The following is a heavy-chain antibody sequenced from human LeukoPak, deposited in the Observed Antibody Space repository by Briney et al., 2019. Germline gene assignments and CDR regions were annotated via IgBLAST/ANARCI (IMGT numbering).Heavy chain of an antibody. J-gene: IGHJ4*02. CDR3: AKMGESYYYGSGLLFPYYFDY. Sequence: GGSLRLSCAASGFTFSSYAMSWVRQAPGKGLEWVSAISGSGGSTYYADSVKGRFTISRDNSKNTLYLQMNSLRAEDTAVYYCAKMGESYYYGSGLLFPYYFDYWGQGTLVTVSS. V-gene: IGHV3-23*01. CDR1: GFTFSSYA. D-gene: IGHD3-10*01. CDR2: ISGSGGST.